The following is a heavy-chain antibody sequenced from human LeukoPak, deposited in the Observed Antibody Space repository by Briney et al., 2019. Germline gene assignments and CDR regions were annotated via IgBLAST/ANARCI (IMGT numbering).Heavy chain of an antibody. J-gene: IGHJ4*02. CDR3: ATGYLCFSRFGVVIRSCARHFDY. Sequence: ASVKVSCKVSGYTLTELSMHWVRQAPGKGLEWMGGFDPEDGETIYAQKFQGRVTMTEDTSTDTAYMELSSLRSEDTAVYYCATGYLCFSRFGVVIRSCARHFDYWGQGTLVTVSS. CDR2: FDPEDGET. D-gene: IGHD3-3*01. V-gene: IGHV1-24*01. CDR1: GYTLTELS.